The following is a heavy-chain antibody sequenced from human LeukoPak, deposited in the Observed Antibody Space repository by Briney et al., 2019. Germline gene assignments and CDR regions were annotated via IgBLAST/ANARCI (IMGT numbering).Heavy chain of an antibody. D-gene: IGHD6-19*01. V-gene: IGHV3-73*01. CDR2: IRSKANSYAT. Sequence: GGSLRLSCAASGFTFSGSAMHWVRQASGKGLEWVGRIRSKANSYATAYAASVKGRFTISRDDSKNTAYLQMNSLKTEDTAVYYCTRLPLAVAPKEDYWGQGTLVTVSS. CDR3: TRLPLAVAPKEDY. CDR1: GFTFSGSA. J-gene: IGHJ4*02.